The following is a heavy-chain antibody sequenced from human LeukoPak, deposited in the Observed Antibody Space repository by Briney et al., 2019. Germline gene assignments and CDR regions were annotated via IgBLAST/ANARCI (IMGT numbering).Heavy chain of an antibody. J-gene: IGHJ4*02. CDR3: AKDGGSSSWYGENYFDY. V-gene: IGHV3-30*02. Sequence: GGSLRLSCAASGFTFSSYGMHWVRQAPGKGLEWVAFIRYDGSNKYYADSVKGRFTISRDNSKNTLNLQMNSLRAEDTAVYYCAKDGGSSSWYGENYFDYWGQGTLVTVSS. D-gene: IGHD6-13*01. CDR2: IRYDGSNK. CDR1: GFTFSSYG.